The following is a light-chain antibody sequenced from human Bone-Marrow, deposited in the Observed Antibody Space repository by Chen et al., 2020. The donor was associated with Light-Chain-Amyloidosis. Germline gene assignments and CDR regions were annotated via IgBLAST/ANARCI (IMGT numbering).Light chain of an antibody. J-gene: IGLJ1*01. V-gene: IGLV2-14*01. Sequence: QSAPTQPPSVSGSPVQSITISCTGTSSDVGGDNHVSWYQQHPDKAPKLMIYEVTNRPSWVPDRFSGSKSDNTASLTISGLQTEDEADYFCSSYTITNTLVFGSGTRVTVL. CDR1: SSDVGGDNH. CDR2: EVT. CDR3: SSYTITNTLV.